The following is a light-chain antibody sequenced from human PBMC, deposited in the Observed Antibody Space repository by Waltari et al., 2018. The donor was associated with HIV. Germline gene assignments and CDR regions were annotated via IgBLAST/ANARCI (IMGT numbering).Light chain of an antibody. CDR3: QQYGTSQWT. V-gene: IGKV3-20*01. CDR1: QSVTSNY. J-gene: IGKJ1*01. CDR2: VAS. Sequence: EIVWTQSPGTLSLSPGERAALSCRARQSVTSNYLAWYQQKPGRAPRLLISVASNRASGIPDRFSGSGAGTDFTLTISRLEPEDFAVYYCQQYGTSQWTFGRGTKVEI.